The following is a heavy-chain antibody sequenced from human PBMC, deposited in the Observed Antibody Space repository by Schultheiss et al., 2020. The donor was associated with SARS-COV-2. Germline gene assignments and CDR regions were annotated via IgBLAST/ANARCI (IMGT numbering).Heavy chain of an antibody. CDR1: GFTFSDYY. D-gene: IGHD2-2*01. V-gene: IGHV3-11*01. J-gene: IGHJ3*02. CDR2: ISSSSSTI. Sequence: GGSLRLSCAASGFTFSDYYMSWIRQAPGKGLEWVSYISSSSSTIYYADSVKGRFTISRDNAKNSLYLQMNSLRAEDTAVYYCARDGCSTSCFDAFDIWGQGTMVTVSS. CDR3: ARDGCSTSCFDAFDI.